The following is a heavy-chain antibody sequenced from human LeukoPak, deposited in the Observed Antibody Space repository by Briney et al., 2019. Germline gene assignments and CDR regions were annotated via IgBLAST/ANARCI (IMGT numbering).Heavy chain of an antibody. CDR3: ARSSGWGTNWFDP. CDR1: GGSISSSTYY. Sequence: SSETLSLTCTVSGGSISSSTYYWGWIRQPPGKGLEWIGSIYYSGTTYYNPSLKSRVTISADTSKNQFSLKLSSVTAADTAVYYCARSSGWGTNWFDPWGQGTLVTVSS. D-gene: IGHD6-19*01. J-gene: IGHJ5*02. V-gene: IGHV4-39*01. CDR2: IYYSGTT.